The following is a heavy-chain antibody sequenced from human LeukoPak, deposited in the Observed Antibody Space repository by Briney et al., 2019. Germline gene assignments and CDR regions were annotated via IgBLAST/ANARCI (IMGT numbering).Heavy chain of an antibody. CDR3: AKETTYYYDSSRGY. D-gene: IGHD3-22*01. V-gene: IGHV3-23*01. CDR2: ISGSGGST. CDR1: GFTFSIYA. Sequence: PGGSLRLSCAASGFTFSIYAMSWVRQAPGKGLEWVSAISGSGGSTYYADSVKGRFTISRDNSKNTLYLQMNSLRAEDTAVYYCAKETTYYYDSSRGYWGQGTLVTVSS. J-gene: IGHJ4*02.